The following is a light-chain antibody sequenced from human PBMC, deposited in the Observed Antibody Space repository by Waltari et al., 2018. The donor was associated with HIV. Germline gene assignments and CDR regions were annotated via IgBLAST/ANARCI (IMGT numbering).Light chain of an antibody. V-gene: IGKV1-39*01. Sequence: VGDRVTITCRASQSISSYLNWYQQKPGKAPKLLIYAASSLQSGVPSRFSGSGSGTDFTLTISSLQPEDFATYYCQQSYSTPFTFGPGTKVDIK. CDR3: QQSYSTPFT. J-gene: IGKJ3*01. CDR1: QSISSY. CDR2: AAS.